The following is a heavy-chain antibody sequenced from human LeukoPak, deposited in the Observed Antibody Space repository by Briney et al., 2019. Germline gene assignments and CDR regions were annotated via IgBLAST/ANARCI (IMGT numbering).Heavy chain of an antibody. CDR1: GFTFSSYG. V-gene: IGHV3-30*02. CDR2: IRNDGSKE. CDR3: AKDSVYIAPASVVASAAFDV. Sequence: GGSLRLSCAASGFTFSSYGMHWVRQAPGKGLEWVAFIRNDGSKEYFADSVKGRFTISRDNSRNTVSLQMSGLKSEDTGFYYCAKDSVYIAPASVVASAAFDVWGLGTMVTVSS. J-gene: IGHJ3*01. D-gene: IGHD2-8*01.